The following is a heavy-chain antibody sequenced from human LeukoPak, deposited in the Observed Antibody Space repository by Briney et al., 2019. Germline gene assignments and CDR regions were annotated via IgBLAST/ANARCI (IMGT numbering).Heavy chain of an antibody. D-gene: IGHD4-17*01. CDR2: IYSSGST. J-gene: IGHJ4*02. CDR3: ARETFDYGDSDYFDY. Sequence: PGGSLRLSCAASGFTVSSNYMTWVRQAPGKGLEWVSVIYSSGSTYYADSVKGRFTISRDNSKNTLYLQMNSLRAEDTAVYYCARETFDYGDSDYFDYWGQGTLVTVSS. V-gene: IGHV3-66*01. CDR1: GFTVSSNY.